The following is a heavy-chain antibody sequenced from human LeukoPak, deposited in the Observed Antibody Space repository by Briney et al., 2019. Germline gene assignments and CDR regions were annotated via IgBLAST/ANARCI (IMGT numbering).Heavy chain of an antibody. J-gene: IGHJ4*02. D-gene: IGHD2-15*01. CDR2: IKQDGSET. V-gene: IGHV3-7*04. CDR1: GFSFRTHW. CDR3: ARSLGYCSGGSCYPFDC. Sequence: GGSLRLSCAASGFSFRTHWMSWVRQAPGRGLEWVANIKQDGSETYYVDSLKGRFIISRDNAKSSLYLQMNSLRAEDTAVYYCARSLGYCSGGSCYPFDCWGQGTLVTVSS.